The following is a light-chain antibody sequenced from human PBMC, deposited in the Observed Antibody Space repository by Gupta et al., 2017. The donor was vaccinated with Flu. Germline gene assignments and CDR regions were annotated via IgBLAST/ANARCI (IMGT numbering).Light chain of an antibody. V-gene: IGLV2-11*01. Sequence: QSALTQPRSVSGSPGQSVTISCTGSSSDVGGYNYVSWYQQYPGKAPNLLIYEVTKRPSGVRGRFPGSKSGSTASLTISGPQADDEADYYCCSYAGSSTFWVFGGGTTLTVL. J-gene: IGLJ3*02. CDR1: SSDVGGYNY. CDR2: EVT. CDR3: CSYAGSSTFWV.